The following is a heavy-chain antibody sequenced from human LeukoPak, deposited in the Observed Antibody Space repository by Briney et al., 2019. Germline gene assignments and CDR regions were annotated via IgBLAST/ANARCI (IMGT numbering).Heavy chain of an antibody. D-gene: IGHD4-17*01. CDR2: LSYDGGKK. Sequence: GRSLRLCCAGSGFIFSTFGMHWVRQVPGKGLEWVALLSYDGGKKYYADSVKGRFTISRDNSKNTLYLQMNSLRAEDTAVYYCAKHLAPYGDYNPPDYWGQGTLVTVSS. V-gene: IGHV3-30*18. CDR3: AKHLAPYGDYNPPDY. CDR1: GFIFSTFG. J-gene: IGHJ4*02.